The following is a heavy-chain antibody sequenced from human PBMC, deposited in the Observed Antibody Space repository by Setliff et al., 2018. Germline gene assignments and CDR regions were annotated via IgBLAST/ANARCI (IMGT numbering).Heavy chain of an antibody. CDR3: ATGSPLRYFDWSPGGY. CDR1: GGTFSSYA. CDR2: IIPIFGTA. Sequence: SVKVSCKASGGTFSSYAISWVRQAPGQGLEWMGGIIPIFGTANYAQKFQGRVTITADESTSTAYMELSSLRSEDTAVYYCATGSPLRYFDWSPGGYWGQGTLVTVS. J-gene: IGHJ4*02. V-gene: IGHV1-69*13. D-gene: IGHD3-9*01.